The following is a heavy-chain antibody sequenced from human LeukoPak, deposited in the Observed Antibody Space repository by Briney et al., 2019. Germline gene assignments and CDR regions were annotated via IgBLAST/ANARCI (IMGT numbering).Heavy chain of an antibody. D-gene: IGHD3-10*01. V-gene: IGHV3-30-3*01. CDR2: ISYDGSNK. J-gene: IGHJ4*02. CDR1: GFTFSSYA. CDR3: ARDYRYYGSGSYSLGY. Sequence: GGSLRLSCAASGFTFSSYAMHWVRQAPGKGLEWVAVISYDGSNKYYADSVKGRFTISRDNSKNTLYLQMNSLRAEDTAVYYCARDYRYYGSGSYSLGYWGQGTLVTVSS.